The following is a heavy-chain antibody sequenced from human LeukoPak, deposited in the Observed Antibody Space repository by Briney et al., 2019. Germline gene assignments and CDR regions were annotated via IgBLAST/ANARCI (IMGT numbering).Heavy chain of an antibody. CDR1: GFTVSSNY. CDR2: IYSGGST. V-gene: IGHV3-53*01. CDR3: ATDSDFWSGYYKPPYYYYGMDV. J-gene: IGHJ6*02. Sequence: GGSLGLSCAASGFTVSSNYMSWVRQAPGKGLEWVSVIYSGGSTYYADSVKGRFTISRDNSKNTLYLQMNSLRAEDTAVYYCATDSDFWSGYYKPPYYYYGMDVWGQGTTVTVSS. D-gene: IGHD3-3*01.